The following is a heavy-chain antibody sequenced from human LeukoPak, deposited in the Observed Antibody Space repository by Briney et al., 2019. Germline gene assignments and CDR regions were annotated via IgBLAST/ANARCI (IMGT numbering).Heavy chain of an antibody. V-gene: IGHV4-39*01. Sequence: PSEPLSLTCTVSGGPIRSSSYYWGWIRQPPGKGLEWFGSIYYSGSTYYNPSLKSRVTISVDTSKNQFSLKLSSVTAANTAVYYCARQSITIIVVVTNVFDPWGQGTLVTVSS. CDR3: ARQSITIIVVVTNVFDP. D-gene: IGHD3-22*01. CDR1: GGPIRSSSYY. CDR2: IYYSGST. J-gene: IGHJ5*02.